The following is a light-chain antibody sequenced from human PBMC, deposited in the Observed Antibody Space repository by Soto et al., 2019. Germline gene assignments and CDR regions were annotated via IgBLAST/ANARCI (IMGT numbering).Light chain of an antibody. CDR1: QSVSSNN. V-gene: IGKV3-20*01. CDR3: QQYGRSPFT. CDR2: GAS. J-gene: IGKJ3*01. Sequence: EIVVTQSPGTLSLSPGEIATLSCRASQSVSSNNLAWYQQRPCQAPRVVIYGASTRATGIPERFSGSGSGTDFTLTISRMEPEDFAVYYCQQYGRSPFTFGPGTKVDIK.